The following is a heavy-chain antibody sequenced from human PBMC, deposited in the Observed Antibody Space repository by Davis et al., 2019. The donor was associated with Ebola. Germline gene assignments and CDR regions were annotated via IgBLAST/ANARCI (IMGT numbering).Heavy chain of an antibody. Sequence: SETLSLTCAVSGDSIRDYYWSWIRQPPGKGLEWIGYIYYSGSTNYNPSLKSRVTISVDTSKNQFSLKLSSVTAADTAVYYCATTYGMDVWGKGTTVTVSS. J-gene: IGHJ6*04. CDR1: GDSIRDYY. CDR3: ATTYGMDV. D-gene: IGHD1-1*01. V-gene: IGHV4-59*08. CDR2: IYYSGST.